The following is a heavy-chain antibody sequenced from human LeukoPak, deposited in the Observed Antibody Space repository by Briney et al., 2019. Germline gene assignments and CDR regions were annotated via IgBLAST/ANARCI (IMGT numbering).Heavy chain of an antibody. Sequence: GGSLRLSCAASGFTFSSYAMSWVRQAPGKGLEWVSAISGSGGSTYYADSVKGRFTISRDNSKNTLYLQMNSLRAEDTAVYYCAKDSLSFAAQTPGTTPVDYWGQGTLVTVSP. CDR1: GFTFSSYA. D-gene: IGHD2/OR15-2a*01. CDR3: AKDSLSFAAQTPGTTPVDY. V-gene: IGHV3-23*01. CDR2: ISGSGGST. J-gene: IGHJ4*02.